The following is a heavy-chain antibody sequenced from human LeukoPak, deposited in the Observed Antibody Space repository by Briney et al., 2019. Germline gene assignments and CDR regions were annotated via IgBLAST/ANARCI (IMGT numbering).Heavy chain of an antibody. Sequence: GGSLRLSCVATGFTFKSVSMSWVRQAPGKGLEWGAFIGHVAGDIFYADSVKGRFTISRDDANDSVYLQMNSLRVDDTAVYFCARDPYTGSMFDYWGHGTLVTVSS. J-gene: IGHJ4*01. CDR1: GFTFKSVS. D-gene: IGHD1-1*01. CDR2: IGHVAGDI. CDR3: ARDPYTGSMFDY. V-gene: IGHV3-21*01.